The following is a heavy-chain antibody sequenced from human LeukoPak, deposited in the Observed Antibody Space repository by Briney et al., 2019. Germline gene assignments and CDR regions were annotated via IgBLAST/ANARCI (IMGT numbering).Heavy chain of an antibody. CDR1: GYNLTSDY. CDR3: ARAIDMVVIDS. J-gene: IGHJ4*02. D-gene: IGHD3-10*01. Sequence: GASVKVSCKASGYNLTSDYMHWVRQAPGQGLEWLGIIDPGGGGTTYAQKLQGRVTMTRDTSTSAVYMALSSLRSEDTAIYYCARAIDMVVIDSCGQGTLVTVSS. CDR2: IDPGGGGT. V-gene: IGHV1-46*04.